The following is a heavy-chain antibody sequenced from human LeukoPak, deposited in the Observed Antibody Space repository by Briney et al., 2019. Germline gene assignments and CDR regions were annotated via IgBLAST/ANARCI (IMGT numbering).Heavy chain of an antibody. Sequence: ASVKVSCKASGYTFTGYYIHWVRQAPGQGLEWMGWINPNSGGTNNAQKFQGRVTMTWDTSIDTAYMELTRLTSDDTAVYYCARAKPYDNNGYSPELRYWGQGTLVTVS. J-gene: IGHJ4*02. CDR1: GYTFTGYY. CDR2: INPNSGGT. CDR3: ARAKPYDNNGYSPELRY. D-gene: IGHD3-22*01. V-gene: IGHV1-2*02.